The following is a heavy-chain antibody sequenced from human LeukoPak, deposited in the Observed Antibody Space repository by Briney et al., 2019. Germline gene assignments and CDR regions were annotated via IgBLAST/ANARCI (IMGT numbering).Heavy chain of an antibody. CDR2: IKQDGSEK. CDR3: ARGGYYTGYFDF. V-gene: IGHV3-7*01. Sequence: GGSLRLSCAASGFTFSYYWMSWVRQAPGKGLEWVATIKQDGSEKYYVDSVMGRFIISRDNAKNSLYLQMNSLRVEDTAVYYCARGGYYTGYFDFWGQGTLVTVSS. CDR1: GFTFSYYW. D-gene: IGHD3-22*01. J-gene: IGHJ4*02.